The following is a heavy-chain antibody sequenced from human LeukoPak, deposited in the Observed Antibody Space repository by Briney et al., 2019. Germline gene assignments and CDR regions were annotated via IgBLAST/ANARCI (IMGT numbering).Heavy chain of an antibody. D-gene: IGHD3-22*01. CDR2: MNPNSGNT. CDR3: ARGGDPTYYDSSGYYYGGY. V-gene: IGHV1-8*01. J-gene: IGHJ4*02. Sequence: ASVKVSSRGSGYTLTSYDINWVRQATGQGLEWMGWMNPNSGNTGYAQKFQGRVTMTRNTSISTAYMELSSLRSEDTAVYYCARGGDPTYYDSSGYYYGGYWGQGTLVTVSS. CDR1: GYTLTSYD.